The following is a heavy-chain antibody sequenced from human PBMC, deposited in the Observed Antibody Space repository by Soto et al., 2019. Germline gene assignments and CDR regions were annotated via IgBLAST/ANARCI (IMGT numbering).Heavy chain of an antibody. D-gene: IGHD6-6*01. CDR2: ISAYNGNT. V-gene: IGHV1-18*01. CDR3: ARDSSSSLFVDYYGMDV. J-gene: IGHJ6*02. CDR1: GYTFTSYG. Sequence: ASVKVSCKASGYTFTSYGISWVRQAPGQGLEWMGWISAYNGNTNCAQKLQGRVTMTTDTSTSTAYMELRSLRSDDTAVYYCARDSSSSLFVDYYGMDVWGQGTTVTVSS.